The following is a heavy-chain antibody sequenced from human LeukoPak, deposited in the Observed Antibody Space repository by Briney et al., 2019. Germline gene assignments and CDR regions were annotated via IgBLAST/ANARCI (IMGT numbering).Heavy chain of an antibody. D-gene: IGHD3-22*01. J-gene: IGHJ4*02. CDR1: GGSFSGYY. Sequence: PSETLSLTYAVYGGSFSGYYWSWIRQPPGKGLEWIGEINHSGSTNYNPSLKSRVTISVDTSKNQFSLKLSSVTAADTAVYYCARDRYYYDSSGYLLFDYWGQGTLVTVSS. V-gene: IGHV4-34*01. CDR2: INHSGST. CDR3: ARDRYYYDSSGYLLFDY.